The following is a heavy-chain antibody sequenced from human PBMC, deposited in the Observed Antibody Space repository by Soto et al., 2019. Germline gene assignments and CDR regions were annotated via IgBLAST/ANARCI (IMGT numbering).Heavy chain of an antibody. D-gene: IGHD5-18*01. J-gene: IGHJ4*02. V-gene: IGHV3-74*03. CDR3: VRGDGDYHDGNGYLGRH. CDR1: GFTVSSKY. CDR2: IKNDGTGT. Sequence: GGSLRLSCAASGFTVSSKYMSWVRQAPGKGLDWVSRIKNDGTGTMYADSVKGRLSISRDNAKNTLYLQMNSLRVEDTAVYYCVRGDGDYHDGNGYLGRHWGQGTLVTVSS.